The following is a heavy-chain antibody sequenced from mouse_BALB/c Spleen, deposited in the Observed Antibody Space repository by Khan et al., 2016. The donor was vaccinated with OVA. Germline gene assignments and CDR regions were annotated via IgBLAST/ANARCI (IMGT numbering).Heavy chain of an antibody. J-gene: IGHJ2*01. Sequence: VQLKQSGAELVKPGASVKLSCTASGFNIKDTHMHWVKQRPEQGLEWIGRIDPANDNSKYDPRFQGKATRTADTSSNTAYLHLSSLTSEDTAVYYCAPAGTGDYFDYWGQGTTLTVSS. V-gene: IGHV14-3*02. CDR1: GFNIKDTH. D-gene: IGHD4-1*01. CDR2: IDPANDNS. CDR3: APAGTGDYFDY.